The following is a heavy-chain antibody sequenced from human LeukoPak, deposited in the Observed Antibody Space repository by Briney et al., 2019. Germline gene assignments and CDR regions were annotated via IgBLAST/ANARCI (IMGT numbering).Heavy chain of an antibody. CDR2: ISASGGGT. D-gene: IGHD3-10*01. CDR3: AKDSFPSTREASGYLGGYFDY. J-gene: IGHJ4*02. Sequence: TGGSLRLSCAASAFTFSNYGMGWVRQAPGKGLEWVSSISASGGGTYYAESVKGRFTISRDNSKNTLYLQMNSLRAEDTAVYYCAKDSFPSTREASGYLGGYFDYWGQGTLVTVSS. V-gene: IGHV3-23*01. CDR1: AFTFSNYG.